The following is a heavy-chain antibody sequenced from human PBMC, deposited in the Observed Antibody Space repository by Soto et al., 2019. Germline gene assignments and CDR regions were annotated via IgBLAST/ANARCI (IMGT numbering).Heavy chain of an antibody. J-gene: IGHJ6*03. Sequence: ASVKVSCKDSGGTLSSYTISWVRQAPGQGLEWMGRIIPILGIANYAQKFQGRVTITADKSTSTAYMELSSLRSEDTAVYYCARDLSRYCSGGSCYSQSYYYYYMDVWGKGTTVTVSS. V-gene: IGHV1-69*04. CDR2: IIPILGIA. CDR1: GGTLSSYT. CDR3: ARDLSRYCSGGSCYSQSYYYYYMDV. D-gene: IGHD2-15*01.